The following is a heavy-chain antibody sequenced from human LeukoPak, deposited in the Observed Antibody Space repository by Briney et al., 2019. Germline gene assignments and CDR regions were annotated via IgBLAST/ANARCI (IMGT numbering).Heavy chain of an antibody. CDR1: GFTFSSYA. V-gene: IGHV3-30-3*02. J-gene: IGHJ4*02. Sequence: GGSLRLSCAASGFTFSSYAMHWVRQAPGKGLEWVAVISYDGSNKYYADSVKGRFTISRDNSKNTLYLQMNTLRAEDTAVYYCAKPPDWYCSSPSCHFAAPFDYWGQGTLVTVSS. CDR3: AKPPDWYCSSPSCHFAAPFDY. D-gene: IGHD2-2*01. CDR2: ISYDGSNK.